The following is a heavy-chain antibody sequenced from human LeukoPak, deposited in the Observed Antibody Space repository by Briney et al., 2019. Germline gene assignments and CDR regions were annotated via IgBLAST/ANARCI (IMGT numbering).Heavy chain of an antibody. Sequence: SETLSLTCTVSGGSISSYYWSWIRQPPGKGLEWIAYISDIGSINYNPSLKSRVTISVDTSKNQFSLKLSSVTAADTAVYYCARADSGSYSLYFDYWGQGTLVTVSS. CDR1: GGSISSYY. CDR3: ARADSGSYSLYFDY. D-gene: IGHD1-26*01. V-gene: IGHV4-59*01. CDR2: ISDIGSI. J-gene: IGHJ4*02.